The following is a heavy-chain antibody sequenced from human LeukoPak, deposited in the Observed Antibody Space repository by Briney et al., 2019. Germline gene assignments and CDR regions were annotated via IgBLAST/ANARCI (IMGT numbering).Heavy chain of an antibody. D-gene: IGHD5-18*01. J-gene: IGHJ4*02. V-gene: IGHV1-2*02. Sequence: ASVEVSCKASGYTVTGHYLHWVRQAPGQGLEWMGWINPNSGVTNYAQKFQGRVTMTRDTSINTAYMELHSLTSDDTAMYYCAKDAYSGFSSSYNMDSWGQGTLVTVSS. CDR2: INPNSGVT. CDR3: AKDAYSGFSSSYNMDS. CDR1: GYTVTGHY.